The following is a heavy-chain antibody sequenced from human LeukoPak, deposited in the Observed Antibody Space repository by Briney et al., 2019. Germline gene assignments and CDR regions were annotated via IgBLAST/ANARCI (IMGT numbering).Heavy chain of an antibody. D-gene: IGHD2-8*02. Sequence: GGSLRLSCAASGFTLSDDYVDWVRYAPGKGLESIGHTGTKAHGYSADYVPSVKGRFTMLGDASENSVYLQMNSLRAEDTAVYYCATLYYHGGVYHPFEFWGQGTLVTVSS. CDR1: GFTLSDDY. CDR3: ATLYYHGGVYHPFEF. V-gene: IGHV3-72*01. J-gene: IGHJ4*02. CDR2: TGTKAHGYSA.